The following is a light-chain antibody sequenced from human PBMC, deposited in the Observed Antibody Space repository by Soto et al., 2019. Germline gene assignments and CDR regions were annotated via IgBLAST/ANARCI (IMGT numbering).Light chain of an antibody. CDR2: AAS. CDR1: QSVSTD. J-gene: IGKJ5*01. Sequence: DIQMTQSPSSLSASVGDRVTITCRASQSVSTDLNWYQQKSGKAPKLLIYAASSLQSGVPSRFSGSGSGTDFTLTISSLQPEDFATYYCQQSSSALITFGQGTRLEI. V-gene: IGKV1-39*01. CDR3: QQSSSALIT.